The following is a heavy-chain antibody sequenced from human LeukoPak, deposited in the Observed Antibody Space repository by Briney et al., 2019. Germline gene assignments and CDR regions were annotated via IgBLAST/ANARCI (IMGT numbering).Heavy chain of an antibody. CDR1: GYTFTSYG. CDR3: AREAHYDILTGRGWFDP. V-gene: IGHV1-18*04. D-gene: IGHD3-9*01. Sequence: ASVKVSCKASGYTFTSYGISWVRQAPGQGLEWIGWISAYNGNTNYAQKLQGRVTMTTDTSTSTAYMELRSLRSDDTAVYYCAREAHYDILTGRGWFDPWGQGTLVTVSS. J-gene: IGHJ5*02. CDR2: ISAYNGNT.